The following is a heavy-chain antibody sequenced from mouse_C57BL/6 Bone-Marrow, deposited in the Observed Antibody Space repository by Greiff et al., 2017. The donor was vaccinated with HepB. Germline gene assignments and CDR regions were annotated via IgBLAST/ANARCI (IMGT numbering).Heavy chain of an antibody. CDR1: GFTFSDYY. CDR3: ARRGYYGFAY. D-gene: IGHD2-3*01. CDR2: ISNGGGST. J-gene: IGHJ3*01. V-gene: IGHV5-12*01. Sequence: EVKLVESGGGLVQPGGSLKLSCAASGFTFSDYYMYWVRQTPEKRLEWVAYISNGGGSTYYPDTVKGRFTISRDNAKNTLYLQMSRLKSEDTAMYYCARRGYYGFAYWGQGTLVTVSA.